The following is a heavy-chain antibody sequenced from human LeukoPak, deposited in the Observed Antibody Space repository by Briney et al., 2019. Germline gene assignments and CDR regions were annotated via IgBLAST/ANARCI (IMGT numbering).Heavy chain of an antibody. V-gene: IGHV3-33*08. CDR3: ARDLSGYFDY. D-gene: IGHD3-22*01. CDR1: GFTFSSCG. CDR2: IWYDGSNK. Sequence: GGSLRLSCAASGFTFSSCGMHWVRQAPVKGLEWVAVIWYDGSNKYYADSVKGRFTISRDNSKNTLYLQMNSLRAEDTAVYYCARDLSGYFDYWGQGTLVTVSS. J-gene: IGHJ4*02.